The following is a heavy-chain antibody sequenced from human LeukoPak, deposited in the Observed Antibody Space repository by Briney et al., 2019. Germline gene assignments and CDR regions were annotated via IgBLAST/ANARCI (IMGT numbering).Heavy chain of an antibody. D-gene: IGHD3-10*01. CDR2: IRKDGGDI. Sequence: GGSLRLSCVASGLSFGSYWMDWVRQAPGKGLEWVANIRKDGGDIHYVDSVKGRFTISRDNAKNSVYLQMHSLRAEDTAMYYCARHAFGDFSYWGQGILVTVSS. CDR1: GLSFGSYW. CDR3: ARHAFGDFSY. V-gene: IGHV3-7*01. J-gene: IGHJ4*02.